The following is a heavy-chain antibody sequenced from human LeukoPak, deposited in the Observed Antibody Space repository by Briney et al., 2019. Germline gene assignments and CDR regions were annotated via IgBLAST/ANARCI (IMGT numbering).Heavy chain of an antibody. CDR3: AKEAQAGYSGYDFDY. Sequence: TGGSLRLSCAASTFTFSSYAMHWVRQAPGKGLEWVTVISSDGSNKYYADSVKGRFTISRDNSKNTLDLQMNSLRAEDTAVYYCAKEAQAGYSGYDFDYWGQGTLVTVSS. CDR1: TFTFSSYA. CDR2: ISSDGSNK. J-gene: IGHJ4*02. V-gene: IGHV3-30*04. D-gene: IGHD5-12*01.